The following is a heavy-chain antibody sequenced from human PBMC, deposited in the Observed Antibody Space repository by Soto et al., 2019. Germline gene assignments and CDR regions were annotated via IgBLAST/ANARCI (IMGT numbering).Heavy chain of an antibody. Sequence: EVQLVESGGGLVQPGGSVKLSCAASGFNFSVSSMHWVRQASGKGLEWVGRIRSKAKDYATAYAESVKGRFAISRDDLKNTMYLQMSSRRTEDTAMYYCAIEGAGFGQWGQGTLVTVSS. CDR2: IRSKAKDYAT. CDR3: AIEGAGFGQ. CDR1: GFNFSVSS. D-gene: IGHD1-26*01. V-gene: IGHV3-73*01. J-gene: IGHJ4*02.